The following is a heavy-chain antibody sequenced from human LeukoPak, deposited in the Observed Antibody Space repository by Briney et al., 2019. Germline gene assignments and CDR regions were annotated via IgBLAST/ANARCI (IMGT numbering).Heavy chain of an antibody. J-gene: IGHJ4*02. CDR1: GGSISSGSYY. V-gene: IGHV4-61*02. CDR2: IYTSGST. CDR3: ARLTPIGITGTYFDY. D-gene: IGHD1-20*01. Sequence: SETLSLTCTVSGGSISSGSYYWSWIRQPAGKGLEWIGRIYTSGSTNYNPSLKSRVTISVDTSKNQFSLKLSSVTAADTAVYYCARLTPIGITGTYFDYWGQGTLVTVSS.